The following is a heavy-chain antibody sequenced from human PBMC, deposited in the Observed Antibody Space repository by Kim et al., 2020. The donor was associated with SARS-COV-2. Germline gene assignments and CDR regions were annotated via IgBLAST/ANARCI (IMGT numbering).Heavy chain of an antibody. Sequence: RVTISVDTSKNQFSLKLSSVTAADTAVYYCARQHYGSGSYYYYYYGMDVWGQGTTVTVSS. CDR3: ARQHYGSGSYYYYYYGMDV. J-gene: IGHJ6*02. D-gene: IGHD3-10*01. V-gene: IGHV4-39*01.